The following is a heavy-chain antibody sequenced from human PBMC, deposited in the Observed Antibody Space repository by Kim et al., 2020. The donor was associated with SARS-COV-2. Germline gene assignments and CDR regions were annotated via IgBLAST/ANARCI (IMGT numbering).Heavy chain of an antibody. CDR2: ITGYNGDT. J-gene: IGHJ1*01. CDR1: GYTFTNYG. CDR3: ARVGGWEVPGTIHDAEYYQY. D-gene: IGHD2-2*01. Sequence: ASVKVSCKASGYTFTNYGISWVRRAPGQGLEWMGWITGYNGDTNYMQKFQGRVSMTIDTSTTTAYMELRSLISDDTAVYYCARVGGWEVPGTIHDAEYYQYWGQGTLITVSS. V-gene: IGHV1-18*04.